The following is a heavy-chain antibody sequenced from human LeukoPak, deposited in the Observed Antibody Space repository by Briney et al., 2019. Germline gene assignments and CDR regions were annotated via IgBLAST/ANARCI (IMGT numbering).Heavy chain of an antibody. V-gene: IGHV1-69*05. CDR2: IIPIFGTA. CDR3: ARGIYYDSSGYSRWFDP. J-gene: IGHJ5*02. D-gene: IGHD3-22*01. CDR1: GYTFTSYY. Sequence: ASVKVSCKASGYTFTSYYMHWVRQAPGQGLEWMGGIIPIFGTANYAQKFQGRVTVTTDESTSTAYMELSSLRSEDTAVYYCARGIYYDSSGYSRWFDPWGQGTLVTVSS.